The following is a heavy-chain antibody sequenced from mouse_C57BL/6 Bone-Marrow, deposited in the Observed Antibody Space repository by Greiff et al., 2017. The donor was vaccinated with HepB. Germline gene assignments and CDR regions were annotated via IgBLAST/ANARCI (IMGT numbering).Heavy chain of an antibody. J-gene: IGHJ3*01. D-gene: IGHD1-1*01. CDR2: IYPRSGNT. Sequence: QVQLQQSGAELARPGASVKLSCKASGYTFTSYGISWVKQRTGQGLEWIGEIYPRSGNTYYNEKFKGKATLTADKSSSTAYMELRSLTSEDSAVYFCAIYSITTVPRFAYWGQGTLVTVSA. V-gene: IGHV1-81*01. CDR3: AIYSITTVPRFAY. CDR1: GYTFTSYG.